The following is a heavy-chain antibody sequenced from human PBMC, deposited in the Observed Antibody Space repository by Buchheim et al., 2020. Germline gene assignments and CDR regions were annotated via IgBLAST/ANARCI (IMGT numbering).Heavy chain of an antibody. Sequence: QVQLVESGGGVVQPGRSLRLSCAASGFTFSSYAMHWVRQAPGKGLEWVAVISYDGSNKYYADSVKGRFTISRDNSKNTLYLQMNSLRAEDTAVYYCARDIGYCSGGSCLGVDYWGQGTL. CDR3: ARDIGYCSGGSCLGVDY. CDR2: ISYDGSNK. D-gene: IGHD2-15*01. V-gene: IGHV3-30-3*01. CDR1: GFTFSSYA. J-gene: IGHJ4*02.